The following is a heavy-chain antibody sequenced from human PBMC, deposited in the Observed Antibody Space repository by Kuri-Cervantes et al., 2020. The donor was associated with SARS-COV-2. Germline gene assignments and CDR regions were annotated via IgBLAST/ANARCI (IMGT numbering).Heavy chain of an antibody. J-gene: IGHJ5*02. Sequence: SETLSLTCTVSGGSISSYFWSWIRQPAGKGLEWVGRIYTSGSTNYNPSLKSRVTMSLDTSKTQVSLNLTSVTAADTAVYYCATEKQQLGFDHWGQGTLVTVSS. V-gene: IGHV4-4*07. CDR1: GGSISSYF. CDR2: IYTSGST. D-gene: IGHD6-13*01. CDR3: ATEKQQLGFDH.